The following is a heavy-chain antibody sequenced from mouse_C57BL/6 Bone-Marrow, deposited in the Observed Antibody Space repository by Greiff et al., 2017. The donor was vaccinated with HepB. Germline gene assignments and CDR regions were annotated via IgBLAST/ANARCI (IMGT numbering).Heavy chain of an antibody. CDR3: ARPASNYYGSSYWYFDV. V-gene: IGHV5-6*02. J-gene: IGHJ1*03. Sequence: EVKLVESGGDLVKPGGSLKLSCAASGFTFSSYGMSWVRQTPDKRLEWVATISSGGSYTYYPDSVKGRSTISRDNAKNTLYLQMSSLKSEDTAMYYCARPASNYYGSSYWYFDVWGTGTTVTVSS. CDR2: ISSGGSYT. CDR1: GFTFSSYG. D-gene: IGHD1-1*01.